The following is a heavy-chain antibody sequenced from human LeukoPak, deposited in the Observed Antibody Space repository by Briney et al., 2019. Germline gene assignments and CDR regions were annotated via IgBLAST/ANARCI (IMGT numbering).Heavy chain of an antibody. CDR1: GYTFSNFG. J-gene: IGHJ4*02. CDR2: FSGNNDNP. D-gene: IGHD2-2*01. Sequence: ASVKVSCKASGYTFSNFGINWVRQAPGQGLEWMGWFSGNNDNPNYGQKFQGRFTATTDSSTNTAYMELRNLRLDDKAVYYCARDGTSTDDYWGQGTLVTVSS. V-gene: IGHV1-18*01. CDR3: ARDGTSTDDY.